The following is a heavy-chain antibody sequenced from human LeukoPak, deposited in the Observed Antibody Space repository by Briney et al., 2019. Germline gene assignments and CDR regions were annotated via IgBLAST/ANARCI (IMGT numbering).Heavy chain of an antibody. J-gene: IGHJ2*01. Sequence: PSETLSLTCTVSGGSISSSNYYWGWIRQPPGKGLEWIGIMYYSGSTYYNPSLKSRVTISVDTSKNQFSLKLSSVTAADTAVYYCARHFYTGGGWYFDLWGRGTLVTVSS. CDR2: MYYSGST. D-gene: IGHD3-16*01. CDR1: GGSISSSNYY. V-gene: IGHV4-39*01. CDR3: ARHFYTGGGWYFDL.